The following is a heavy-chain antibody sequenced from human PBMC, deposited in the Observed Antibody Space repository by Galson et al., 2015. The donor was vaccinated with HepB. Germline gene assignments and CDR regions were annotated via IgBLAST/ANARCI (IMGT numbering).Heavy chain of an antibody. CDR3: ATGYSDNGGGDSFDI. Sequence: SVKVSCKVSGYTLTELSIHWVRQTPGKWLEWMGGVEPEDGDTISAQNFQGRVTMTEDTSTDTAYMELRSLRSEDSAFYYCATGYSDNGGGDSFDIWGQGTMVIVSS. V-gene: IGHV1-24*01. CDR1: GYTLTELS. J-gene: IGHJ3*02. CDR2: VEPEDGDT. D-gene: IGHD3-22*01.